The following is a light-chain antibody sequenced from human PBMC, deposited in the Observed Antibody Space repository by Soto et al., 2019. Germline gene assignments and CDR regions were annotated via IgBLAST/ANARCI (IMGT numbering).Light chain of an antibody. V-gene: IGKV1-39*01. CDR3: QHYKSYPWT. J-gene: IGKJ1*01. CDR2: AAS. CDR1: QSISSY. Sequence: DIQMTQSPSSLSASVGDRVTITFRASQSISSYLNWYQQKPGKAPRLLIYAASSLQSGVPSRFSGSGSGTDFTLTISSLQPEDFAIYYCQHYKSYPWTFGQGTKVDIK.